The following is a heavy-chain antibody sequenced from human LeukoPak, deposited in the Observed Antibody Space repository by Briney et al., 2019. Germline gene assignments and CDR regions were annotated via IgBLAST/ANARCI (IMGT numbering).Heavy chain of an antibody. D-gene: IGHD3-22*01. CDR1: GYTFTSYY. CDR3: ARDRGGYHSSGYYSLDY. Sequence: PKASVEVSCKASGYTFTSYYMHWVRQAPGQGLEWMGIINPSGGSTSYAQKFQGRVTMTRDTSTSTVYMELSSLRSEDTAVYYCARDRGGYHSSGYYSLDYWGQGTLVTVSS. J-gene: IGHJ4*02. CDR2: INPSGGST. V-gene: IGHV1-46*01.